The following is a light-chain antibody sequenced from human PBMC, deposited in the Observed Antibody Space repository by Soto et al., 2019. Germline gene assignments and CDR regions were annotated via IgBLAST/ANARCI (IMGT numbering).Light chain of an antibody. CDR3: YSFAGSTTFSYV. CDR1: SSDVVTYNL. J-gene: IGLJ1*01. CDR2: EGT. V-gene: IGLV2-23*03. Sequence: QSALTQPASVSGSPGQSISTSCTGTSSDVVTYNLVSWYQQHPGKAPTVLIYEGTKRPSGVSNRFSGSKSGNTASLTISGLQTEDEADYYCYSFAGSTTFSYVFGPGTKLTLL.